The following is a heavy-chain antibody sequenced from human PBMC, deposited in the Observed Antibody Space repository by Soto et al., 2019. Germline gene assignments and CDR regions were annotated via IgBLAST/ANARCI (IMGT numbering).Heavy chain of an antibody. CDR2: ISSSSSYI. CDR3: ARDPLTYYDFSSYYYYMDV. D-gene: IGHD3-3*01. V-gene: IGHV3-21*01. J-gene: IGHJ6*03. Sequence: GGSLRLSCAASGFTFSSYSMNWVRQAPGKGLEWVSSISSSSSYIYYADSVKGRFTISRDNAKNSLYLQMNSLRAEDTAVYYCARDPLTYYDFSSYYYYMDVWGKGTTVTVSS. CDR1: GFTFSSYS.